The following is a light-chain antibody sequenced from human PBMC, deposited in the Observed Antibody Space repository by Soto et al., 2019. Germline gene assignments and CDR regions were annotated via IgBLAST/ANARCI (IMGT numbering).Light chain of an antibody. CDR2: GAS. Sequence: THSTDTLSLSPGKRATLSCRASQSISSSYLAWYQQRPGQAPRLLIYGASTRATGIPSRFSGSGSGTEFTLTISSLQSEDFAVYYWQQYNNWPPHTFGGGSIVDIK. V-gene: IGKV3-15*01. CDR3: QQYNNWPPHT. CDR1: QSISSSY. J-gene: IGKJ4*01.